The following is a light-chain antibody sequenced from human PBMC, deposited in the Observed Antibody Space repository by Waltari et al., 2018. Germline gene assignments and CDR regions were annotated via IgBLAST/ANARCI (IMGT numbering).Light chain of an antibody. CDR1: QSIRSN. J-gene: IGKJ1*01. V-gene: IGKV3-15*01. CDR2: GAS. Sequence: EIMMTQSPATLSVFPVERATISCRPSQSIRSNLAWYPLKPGQAPRLLIYGASTRATGIPARFSGSGSGTQFTLTISSLQSEDFAVYFCQQYDNWLGTFGQGTKVEIK. CDR3: QQYDNWLGT.